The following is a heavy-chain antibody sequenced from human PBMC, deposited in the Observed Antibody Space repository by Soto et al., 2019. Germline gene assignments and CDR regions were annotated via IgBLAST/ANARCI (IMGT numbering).Heavy chain of an antibody. J-gene: IGHJ6*02. V-gene: IGHV4-59*01. CDR2: IYYSGST. Sequence: LSLTCTVSGGSISSYYWSWIRQPPGKGLEWIGYIYYSGSTNYNPSLKSRVTISVDTSKNQFSLKLSSVTAADTAVYYCARVVTATGYDYGMDVWGQGTTVTVSS. CDR3: ARVVTATGYDYGMDV. D-gene: IGHD2-21*02. CDR1: GGSISSYY.